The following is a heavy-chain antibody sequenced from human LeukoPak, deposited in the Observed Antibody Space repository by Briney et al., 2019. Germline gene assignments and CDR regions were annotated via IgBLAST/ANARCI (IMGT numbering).Heavy chain of an antibody. CDR2: ISGSGGST. CDR3: ARDDVVRGVN. CDR1: GFTFSSYS. Sequence: GGSLRLSCAASGFTFSSYSMNWVRQAPGKGLEWVSAISGSGGSTYYADSVKGRFTISRDNSKNTLYLQMNSLRAEDTAVYYCARDDVVRGVNWGQGTLVTVSS. D-gene: IGHD3-10*01. J-gene: IGHJ4*02. V-gene: IGHV3-23*01.